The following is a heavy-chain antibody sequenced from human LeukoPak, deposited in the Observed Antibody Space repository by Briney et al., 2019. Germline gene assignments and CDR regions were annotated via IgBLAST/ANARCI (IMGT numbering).Heavy chain of an antibody. CDR1: GYSISSGYY. V-gene: IGHV4-38-2*02. CDR2: IYHSGST. J-gene: IGHJ4*02. D-gene: IGHD3-22*01. CDR3: ARVSSRYYYDSSGYYYQTQYYFDY. Sequence: SETLSLTCTVSGYSISSGYYWGWIRQPPGKGLEWIGSIYHSGSTYYNPSLKRRVTISVDTSKNQFSLKLSSVTAADTAVYYCARVSSRYYYDSSGYYYQTQYYFDYWGQGTLVTVSS.